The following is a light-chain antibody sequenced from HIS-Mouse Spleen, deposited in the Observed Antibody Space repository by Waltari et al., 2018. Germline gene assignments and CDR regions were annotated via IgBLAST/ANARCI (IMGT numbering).Light chain of an antibody. CDR1: ALPKQS. Sequence: SYELTQPPSVSVSPGQTARITCSGDALPKQSAYWYQQKPGHAPVLVIYKDSERPSGIPERFSGSSSGTTVTLTISGVQAEDEADYYCQSADSSGTYVVFGGGTKLTVL. J-gene: IGLJ2*01. V-gene: IGLV3-25*03. CDR2: KDS. CDR3: QSADSSGTYVV.